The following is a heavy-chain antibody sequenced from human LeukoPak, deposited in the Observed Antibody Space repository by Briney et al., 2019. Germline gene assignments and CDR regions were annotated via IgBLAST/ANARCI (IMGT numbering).Heavy chain of an antibody. J-gene: IGHJ4*02. CDR2: ISASGGHT. CDR3: VRMVSGDY. V-gene: IGHV3-23*01. Sequence: GGSLRLSCAPSGFTFGSYDMNWVRQTPGKGLEWLSTISASGGHTYYADSVRGRFTISRDNSKNTLSLQMNSLRAEDTAVYHCVRMVSGDYWGQGTLVTVSS. CDR1: GFTFGSYD. D-gene: IGHD2-8*01.